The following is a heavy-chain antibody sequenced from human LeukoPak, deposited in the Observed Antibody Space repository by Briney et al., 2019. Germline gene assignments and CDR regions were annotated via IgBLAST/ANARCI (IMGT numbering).Heavy chain of an antibody. V-gene: IGHV3-9*01. D-gene: IGHD7-27*01. CDR2: ISWNSVNI. CDR3: AKAIDWGAGYYFDH. J-gene: IGHJ4*02. Sequence: GGSLRLSCAASGFTFENYAMHWVRQAPGKGLEWVSGISWNSVNIGYADSVKGRFTISRDDAKNSLYLQMNSLRAEDTALYYCAKAIDWGAGYYFDHWGQGTLVTVSS. CDR1: GFTFENYA.